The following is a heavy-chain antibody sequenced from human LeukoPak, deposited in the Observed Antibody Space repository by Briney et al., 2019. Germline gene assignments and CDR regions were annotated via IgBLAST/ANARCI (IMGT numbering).Heavy chain of an antibody. CDR2: INQDGSEK. J-gene: IGHJ5*02. V-gene: IGHV3-7*01. CDR1: GFPFSTYW. Sequence: PGGSLRLSCAASGFPFSTYWMSWVRQAPGKGLEGVANINQDGSEKYYVDSVKGRFTISRDNAKNSLYLQMNSLRAEDTAVYYCARGVVADNWFDPWGQGTLVTVSS. CDR3: ARGVVADNWFDP. D-gene: IGHD2-2*01.